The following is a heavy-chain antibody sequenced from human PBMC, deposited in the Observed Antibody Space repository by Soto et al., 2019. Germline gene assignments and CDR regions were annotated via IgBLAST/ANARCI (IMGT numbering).Heavy chain of an antibody. CDR2: IKQDGSEK. Sequence: EVQLVESGGGLVQPGGSLRLSCAASGFTFSSYWMSWVRQAPGKGLEWVANIKQDGSEKYYVDSVKGRFTISRDNAKNSLYLQMNSLRAEDTAVYYCARERRVLAGYFDYWGQGTLVTVSS. CDR1: GFTFSSYW. J-gene: IGHJ4*02. D-gene: IGHD6-13*01. CDR3: ARERRVLAGYFDY. V-gene: IGHV3-7*01.